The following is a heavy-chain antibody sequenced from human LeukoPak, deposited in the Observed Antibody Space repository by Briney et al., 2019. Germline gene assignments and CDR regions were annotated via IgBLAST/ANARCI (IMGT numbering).Heavy chain of an antibody. V-gene: IGHV4-39*07. J-gene: IGHJ5*02. D-gene: IGHD2-21*01. CDR2: IYYSGST. Sequence: SETLSLTCTVSGGSISSSSYYWGWIRQPPGKGLEWIGSIYYSGSTYYNPSLKSRVTISVDTSKNQFSLKLSSVTAADTAVYYCARGVRNCHSWFDPWGQGTLVTVSS. CDR1: GGSISSSSYY. CDR3: ARGVRNCHSWFDP.